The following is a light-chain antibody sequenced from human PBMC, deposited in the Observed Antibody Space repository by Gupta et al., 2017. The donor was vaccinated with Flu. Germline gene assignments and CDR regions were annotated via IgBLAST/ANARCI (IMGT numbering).Light chain of an antibody. V-gene: IGLV2-18*01. CDR2: EVS. CDR1: SSDVGNYNR. J-gene: IGLJ1*01. Sequence: APGQSVSISCTATSSDVGNYNRFSWYQQPLGTAPKLMIYEVSNRPSGVPDRFSGSKSGNTASLTISGLRAEDEADYYCSLYTTSDTYVFGSGTKVTVL. CDR3: SLYTTSDTYV.